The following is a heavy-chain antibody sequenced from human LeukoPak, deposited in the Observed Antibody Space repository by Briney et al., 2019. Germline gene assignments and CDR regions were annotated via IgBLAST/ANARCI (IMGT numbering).Heavy chain of an antibody. CDR3: ARDEVYEYGNINWFDP. CDR1: GYSISSGYY. J-gene: IGHJ5*02. CDR2: MYHSGSH. V-gene: IGHV4-38-2*02. D-gene: IGHD3-16*01. Sequence: SETPSLTCTVSGYSISSGYYWAWIRQPPGKGLEWIGSMYHSGSHYYKSSLKSRLSISVDTSKNQFSLKLSSVTAADTAVYYCARDEVYEYGNINWFDPWGQGTLVTVSS.